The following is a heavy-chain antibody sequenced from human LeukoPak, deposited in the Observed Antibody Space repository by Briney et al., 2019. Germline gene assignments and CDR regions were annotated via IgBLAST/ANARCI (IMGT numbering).Heavy chain of an antibody. V-gene: IGHV4-4*07. J-gene: IGHJ4*02. D-gene: IGHD4-17*01. CDR3: ARDTDYGDYFDY. CDR1: GGSISSYY. CDR2: IYTSGST. Sequence: SETLSLTCTVSGGSISSYYWSWIRQPAGKGLEWIGRIYTSGSTNYNPSLKSRVTMSVDTSKSQFSLKLSSVTAADTAVYYCARDTDYGDYFDYWGQGTLVTVSS.